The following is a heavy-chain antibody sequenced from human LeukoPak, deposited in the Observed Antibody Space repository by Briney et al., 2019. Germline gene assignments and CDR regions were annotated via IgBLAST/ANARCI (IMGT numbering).Heavy chain of an antibody. J-gene: IGHJ5*02. CDR1: GASFSGYS. Sequence: SETLSLTCAVHGASFSGYSWSWIRQSPGKGLEGIGEVNRVGYTIYNPSLKSRVSISIDTSTTQLSSRLTSVTVADTAVYFCARERVVSDYNWFDPWGQGTLVTVSS. CDR2: VNRVGYT. CDR3: ARERVVSDYNWFDP. V-gene: IGHV4-34*01. D-gene: IGHD6-25*01.